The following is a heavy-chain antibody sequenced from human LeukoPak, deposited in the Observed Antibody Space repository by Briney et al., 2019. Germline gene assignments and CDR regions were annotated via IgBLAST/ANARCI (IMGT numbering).Heavy chain of an antibody. V-gene: IGHV3-21*01. J-gene: IGHJ4*02. CDR2: IDPSSTYI. Sequence: PGGSLRLSCAASGFTFRSYSMNWVRQAPGKGLEWVSAIDPSSTYIYYADSVKGRFAISRDNAENSLYLQMNSLRVEDTAVYYCARAPTVLVGYCSSSSCQADYWGQGTLVTVSS. CDR3: ARAPTVLVGYCSSSSCQADY. CDR1: GFTFRSYS. D-gene: IGHD2-2*01.